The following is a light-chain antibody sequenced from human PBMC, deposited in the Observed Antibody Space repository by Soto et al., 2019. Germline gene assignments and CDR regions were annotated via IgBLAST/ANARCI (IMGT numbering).Light chain of an antibody. CDR2: STS. CDR3: LLYYGGAYV. V-gene: IGLV7-43*01. J-gene: IGLJ1*01. CDR1: TGAVTSGYY. Sequence: QAVVTQEPSLTVSPGGTVTLTCASSTGAVTSGYYPNWFQQKPGQAPRPLIYSTSNKHSWTPARFSGSLLGSKAALTLSGVQPEDEAEYYCLLYYGGAYVFGTGTKLTVL.